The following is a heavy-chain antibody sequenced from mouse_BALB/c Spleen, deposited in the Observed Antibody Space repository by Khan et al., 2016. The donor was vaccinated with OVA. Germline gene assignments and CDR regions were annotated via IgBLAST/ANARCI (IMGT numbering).Heavy chain of an antibody. D-gene: IGHD2-1*01. Sequence: QIQLVQSGPELKKPGETVKISCKATGYTLTNYGMNWVKQAPGKGFKWMGWINTYTGEPTYAEHFKGRTAFALETSASTAHSQINNLKNEDTATXFCANSNGNYWFADWGQGTLVTVSA. CDR1: GYTLTNYG. V-gene: IGHV9-3-1*01. CDR3: ANSNGNYWFAD. J-gene: IGHJ3*01. CDR2: INTYTGEP.